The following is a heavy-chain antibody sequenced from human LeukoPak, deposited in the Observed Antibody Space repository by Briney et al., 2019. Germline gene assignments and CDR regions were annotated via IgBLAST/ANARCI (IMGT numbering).Heavy chain of an antibody. J-gene: IGHJ5*02. V-gene: IGHV3-21*01. CDR3: ARDLGQYYDTSDNWFDP. D-gene: IGHD3-22*01. CDR1: GFTFSNYN. CDR2: ISSSSSYI. Sequence: NPGGSLRLSCAASGFTFSNYNMNWVRQAPGKGLEWVSSISSSSSYIYYADSVKGRFTISRDNAKNSLYLQMHSLRAEDTAVYYCARDLGQYYDTSDNWFDPWGQGTLVTVSS.